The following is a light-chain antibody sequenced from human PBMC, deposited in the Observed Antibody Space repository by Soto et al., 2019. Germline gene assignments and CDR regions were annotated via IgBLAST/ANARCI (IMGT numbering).Light chain of an antibody. V-gene: IGLV2-14*01. CDR1: SSDVGGYNY. CDR3: SSDARTSNLAV. Sequence: QSALTQPASVSGSPGQSITISCTGSSSDVGGYNYVSWYQQYPGKAPSLMIYEVSHRPSGISDRFSASKSGNTASLTISGLRAEDEADYFCSSDARTSNLAVFGGGTQLTVL. J-gene: IGLJ2*01. CDR2: EVS.